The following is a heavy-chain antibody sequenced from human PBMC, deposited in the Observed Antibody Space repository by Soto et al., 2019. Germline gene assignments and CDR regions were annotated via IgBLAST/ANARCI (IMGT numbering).Heavy chain of an antibody. CDR3: VGYCSGGSCSRTYYYGMDV. CDR1: GGSISSYY. J-gene: IGHJ6*02. V-gene: IGHV4-4*07. D-gene: IGHD2-15*01. CDR2: IYTSGGT. Sequence: SETLSLTCTVSGGSISSYYWSWIRQPAGKGLEWIGRIYTSGGTNYNPSLKSRVTMSVDTSKNQFSLKLSSVTAADTAVYYCVGYCSGGSCSRTYYYGMDVWGRGTTVTVSS.